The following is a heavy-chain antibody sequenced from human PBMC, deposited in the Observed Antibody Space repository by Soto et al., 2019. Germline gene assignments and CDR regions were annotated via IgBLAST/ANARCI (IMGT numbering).Heavy chain of an antibody. D-gene: IGHD3-9*01. CDR1: GGSTSSNNW. J-gene: IGHJ6*02. CDR2: VHHRDGA. V-gene: IGHV4-4*02. Sequence: QVQLQESGPGLVKPSGTLSLTCGVSGGSTSSNNWWSWVRQSPGKGLEWIGEVHHRDGAKYNPSLQSRVTISVDNSKNEFSLRVNSVTAADTAMYYWGCRVEDISYDYYGMDVWCQGTTVTVSS. CDR3: GCRVEDISYDYYGMDV.